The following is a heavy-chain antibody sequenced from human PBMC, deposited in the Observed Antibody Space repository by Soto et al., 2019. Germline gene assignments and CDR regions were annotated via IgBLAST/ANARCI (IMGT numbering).Heavy chain of an antibody. V-gene: IGHV1-69*01. D-gene: IGHD3-22*01. CDR3: ASDTMIVVVITHYYYGMDV. Sequence: QVQLVQSGAEVQKPGSSVKVSCKASVGTFSSYAISWVRQAPGQGLEWMGGIIPIFGTANYAQKFQGRVTITADESTSTAYMELSSLRSEDTAVYYCASDTMIVVVITHYYYGMDVWGQGTTVTVSS. CDR1: VGTFSSYA. J-gene: IGHJ6*02. CDR2: IIPIFGTA.